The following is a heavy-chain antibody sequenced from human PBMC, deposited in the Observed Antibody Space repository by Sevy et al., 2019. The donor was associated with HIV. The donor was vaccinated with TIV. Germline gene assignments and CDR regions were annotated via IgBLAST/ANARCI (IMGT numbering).Heavy chain of an antibody. J-gene: IGHJ4*02. CDR1: GYTFTENF. V-gene: IGHV1-2*06. CDR2: LNPNSGGT. CDR3: ARTATSGWGEDY. Sequence: ASVKVSCKASGYTFTENFVHWVRQAPGQGLEWMGRLNPNSGGTDYAQKFQGRVTMTRDTSISTAYMELSALRFDDTAVYYCARTATSGWGEDYWGQGTLVTVSS. D-gene: IGHD6-19*01.